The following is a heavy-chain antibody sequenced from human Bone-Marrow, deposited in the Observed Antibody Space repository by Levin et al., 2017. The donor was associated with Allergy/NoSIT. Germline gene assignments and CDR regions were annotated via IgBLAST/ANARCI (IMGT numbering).Heavy chain of an antibody. D-gene: IGHD5/OR15-5a*01. Sequence: SETLSLTCAVSGGAVDSRGYYWAWIRQPPGRGLEWIGTVHYGGSHYYNSSLKSRVAISVDPSRNQFSLRLTSVTAADTAVYYCARHLPSPTAHLPEAFDIWGQGTVVTVSS. CDR3: ARHLPSPTAHLPEAFDI. CDR2: VHYGGSH. J-gene: IGHJ3*02. CDR1: GGAVDSRGYY. V-gene: IGHV4-39*01.